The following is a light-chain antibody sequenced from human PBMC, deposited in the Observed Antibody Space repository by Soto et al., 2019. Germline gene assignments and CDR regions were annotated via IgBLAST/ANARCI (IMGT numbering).Light chain of an antibody. J-gene: IGKJ2*01. Sequence: DIVLTQSPGTLSLSPGERATLSCRASQSVSSNHLAWYQQKPGQAPRLLIYGASSRATGIPDRFSGSGSGTDFTLTISRLEPEDFAVYYCQQYGSSVFTFGQGTKVDTK. CDR1: QSVSSNH. V-gene: IGKV3-20*01. CDR3: QQYGSSVFT. CDR2: GAS.